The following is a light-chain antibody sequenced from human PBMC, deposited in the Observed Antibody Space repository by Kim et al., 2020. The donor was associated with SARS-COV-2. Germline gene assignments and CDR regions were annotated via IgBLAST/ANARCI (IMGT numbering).Light chain of an antibody. CDR1: QSVSSGY. J-gene: IGKJ2*01. CDR3: QQYGRSMYT. CDR2: GAS. V-gene: IGKV3-20*01. Sequence: CPGESATLTCRASQSVSSGYLAWYQQRPGQAPRLLNYGASSRATGIPDRFRGSGSGTDFTLTISRLGPEDFAVHYCQQYGRSMYTFGQGTKLAI.